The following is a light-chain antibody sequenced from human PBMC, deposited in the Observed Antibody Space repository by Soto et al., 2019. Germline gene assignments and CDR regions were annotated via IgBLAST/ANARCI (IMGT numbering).Light chain of an antibody. CDR3: QQYSSTLLT. CDR2: WAS. V-gene: IGKV4-1*01. Sequence: IVMTQSPDSLAVFLGERATINCKSSQSVLFSSNNKNYLAWYQQKPGQPPKLLIYWASTREVGVPDRFSGSGSGTEFTLTISSVQADDVAVYYCQQYSSTLLTFGAWTKVEIK. CDR1: QSVLFSSNNKNY. J-gene: IGKJ4*01.